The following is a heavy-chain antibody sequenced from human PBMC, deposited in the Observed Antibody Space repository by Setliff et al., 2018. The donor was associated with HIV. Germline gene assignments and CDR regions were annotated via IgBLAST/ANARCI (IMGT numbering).Heavy chain of an antibody. V-gene: IGHV3-33*01. Sequence: GGSLRLSCTASGFAFSTFAMHWVRQAPGKGLEWVAVIWYDGNKKDYGDSVKGRFTIPRDNSKDTLYLQMSSLRADDTAIYYCARAPGDILTAYFGGLDYWGQGALVTVSS. J-gene: IGHJ4*02. CDR3: ARAPGDILTAYFGGLDY. CDR1: GFAFSTFA. D-gene: IGHD3-9*01. CDR2: IWYDGNKK.